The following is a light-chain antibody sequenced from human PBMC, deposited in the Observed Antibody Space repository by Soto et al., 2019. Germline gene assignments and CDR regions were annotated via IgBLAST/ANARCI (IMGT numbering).Light chain of an antibody. CDR3: SSFSTSNYFV. J-gene: IGLJ1*01. CDR1: ASDVAPYNY. CDR2: EVS. V-gene: IGLV2-8*01. Sequence: QSVLTQPPSASGSPGQSVTISCTGSASDVAPYNYVSWYLQHPGKAPKLIIYEVSKWPSGVPDRFSGSKSGNTAAPTVSGLQAEDEADYYCSSFSTSNYFVFGSGTKVTVL.